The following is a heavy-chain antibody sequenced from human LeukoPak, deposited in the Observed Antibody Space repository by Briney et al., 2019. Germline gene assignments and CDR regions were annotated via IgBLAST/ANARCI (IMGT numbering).Heavy chain of an antibody. CDR3: ARGGDYYDSSGYYDDAFDI. CDR1: GYTFTGYY. J-gene: IGHJ3*02. Sequence: ASVKVSCKASGYTFTGYYIHWVRQAPGQGLEWMGWINPNSGDTNYAQKFQGRVTMTRDTSISTAYMELSRLRSDDTAVYYCARGGDYYDSSGYYDDAFDIWGQGTMVTVSS. V-gene: IGHV1-2*02. CDR2: INPNSGDT. D-gene: IGHD3-22*01.